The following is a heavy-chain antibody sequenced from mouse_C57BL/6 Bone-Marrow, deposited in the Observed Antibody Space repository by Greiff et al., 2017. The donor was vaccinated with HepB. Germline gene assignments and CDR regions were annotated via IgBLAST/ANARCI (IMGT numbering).Heavy chain of an antibody. Sequence: QVQLQQSGAELVKPGASVKISCKASGYAFSSYWMNWVKQRPGKGLEWIGQIYPGDGDTNYNGKFKGKATLTADKSSSTAYMQLSSLTSEDSAVYFCAREESTTVVAKDYAMDYWGQGTSVTVSS. CDR2: IYPGDGDT. V-gene: IGHV1-80*01. CDR1: GYAFSSYW. J-gene: IGHJ4*01. CDR3: AREESTTVVAKDYAMDY. D-gene: IGHD1-1*01.